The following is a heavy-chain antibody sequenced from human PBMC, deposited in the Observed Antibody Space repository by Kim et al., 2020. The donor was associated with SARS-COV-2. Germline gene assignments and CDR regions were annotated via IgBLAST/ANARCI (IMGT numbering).Heavy chain of an antibody. CDR3: ASFHSGLH. CDR2: ISYDGSNK. Sequence: GGSLRLSCAASGFTFSSYAMHWVRQAPGKGLEWVAVISYDGSNKYYADSVKGRFTISRDNSKNTLYLQMNSLRAEDTAVYYCASFHSGLHWGQGTLVTVSS. J-gene: IGHJ4*02. CDR1: GFTFSSYA. V-gene: IGHV3-30*04. D-gene: IGHD3-9*01.